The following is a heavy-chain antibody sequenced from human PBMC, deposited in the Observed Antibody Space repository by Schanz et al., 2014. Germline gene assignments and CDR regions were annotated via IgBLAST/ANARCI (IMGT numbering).Heavy chain of an antibody. CDR1: GFSVTSNS. Sequence: VQLVESGGGLIQPGGSLKLACAASGFSVTSNSMNWVRQAPGKGLEWVSVIHDRGNTYSADSVKGRFTIARDTSENTVYLQMNSLRAEDTAVYYCARDPPGPPGYGMDVWGQGTTVTVSS. V-gene: IGHV3-53*01. CDR2: IHDRGNT. CDR3: ARDPPGPPGYGMDV. J-gene: IGHJ6*02.